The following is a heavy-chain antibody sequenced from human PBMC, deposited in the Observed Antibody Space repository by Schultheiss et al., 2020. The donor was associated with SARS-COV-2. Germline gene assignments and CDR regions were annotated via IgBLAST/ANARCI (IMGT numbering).Heavy chain of an antibody. V-gene: IGHV4-38-2*01. Sequence: SETLSLTCAVSGYSISSGYYWGWIRQPPGKGLEWIGSIYHSGSTYYNPSLKSRVTISVDTSKNQFSLKLSSVTAADTAVYYCARGLVVVPAVFDYWGQGTLVTVSS. J-gene: IGHJ4*02. CDR2: IYHSGST. CDR1: GYSISSGYY. CDR3: ARGLVVVPAVFDY. D-gene: IGHD2-2*01.